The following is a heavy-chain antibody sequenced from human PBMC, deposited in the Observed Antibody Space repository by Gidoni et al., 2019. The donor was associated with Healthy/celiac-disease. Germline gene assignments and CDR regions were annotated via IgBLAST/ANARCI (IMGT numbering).Heavy chain of an antibody. J-gene: IGHJ4*02. CDR2: ISYDGSNK. V-gene: IGHV3-30-3*01. Sequence: QVQLVESGGGVVQPGRSLRLSCAASGFTFSSYAMHWVRQAPGKGLEWVAVISYDGSNKYYADSVKGRFTISRDNSKNTLYLQMNSLRAEDTAVYYCAGRGGWQDYWGQGTLVTVSS. CDR3: AGRGGWQDY. D-gene: IGHD6-19*01. CDR1: GFTFSSYA.